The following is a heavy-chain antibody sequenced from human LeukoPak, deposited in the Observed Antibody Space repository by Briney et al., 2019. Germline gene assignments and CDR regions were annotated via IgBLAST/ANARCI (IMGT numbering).Heavy chain of an antibody. J-gene: IGHJ4*02. V-gene: IGHV1-8*01. CDR3: ARVSGRYGSGSRHFDY. CDR1: GYTFTSYD. D-gene: IGHD3-10*01. CDR2: MNPNSGNT. Sequence: ASVKVSCKASGYTFTSYDTNWVRQATGQGLEWMGWMNPNSGNTGYAQKFQGRVTMTRNTSISTAYMELSSLRSEDTAVYYCARVSGRYGSGSRHFDYWGQGTLVTVSS.